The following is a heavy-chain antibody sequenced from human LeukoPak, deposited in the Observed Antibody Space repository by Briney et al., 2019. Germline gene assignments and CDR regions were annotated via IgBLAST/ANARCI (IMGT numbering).Heavy chain of an antibody. D-gene: IGHD1-1*01. CDR1: GGTFSSYA. J-gene: IGHJ6*03. V-gene: IGHV1-2*02. Sequence: ASVKVSCKACGGTFSSYAISCVRQAPGQGLEWMGGINPNSGGTNYAQKLQGRVTMTRDTSISTAYMELSRLRSDDTAVYYCARDKQLDWAHYYYYYMDVWGKGTTVTVSS. CDR3: ARDKQLDWAHYYYYYMDV. CDR2: INPNSGGT.